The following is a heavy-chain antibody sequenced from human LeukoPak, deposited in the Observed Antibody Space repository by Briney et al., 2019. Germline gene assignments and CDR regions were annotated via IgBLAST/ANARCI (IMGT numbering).Heavy chain of an antibody. D-gene: IGHD4-17*01. V-gene: IGHV3-30*03. J-gene: IGHJ4*02. CDR1: GFTFSNYA. CDR2: TSYDGNNK. CDR3: VTQLYGDVDY. Sequence: PGGSLRLSCAASGFTFSNYAMHWVRQAPGKGLEWVAVTSYDGNNKYYADSVKGRFTISRDNSKNTLHLQMNSLRAEDTAVYYCVTQLYGDVDYWGQGTLVTVSS.